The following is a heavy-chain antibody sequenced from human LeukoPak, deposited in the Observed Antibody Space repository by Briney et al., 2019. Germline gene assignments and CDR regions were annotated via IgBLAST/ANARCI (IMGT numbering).Heavy chain of an antibody. Sequence: GRTLGLSCAASGFTFSSYWVHCVRQAPGKGLVWVSRINSEGSSTSYAEVAKGRFTISRDSPKNALYLQMNSLRAEDTAVYYCGSEEYGGNSGWGQGTLVSVSS. J-gene: IGHJ4*02. V-gene: IGHV3-74*01. CDR3: GSEEYGGNSG. CDR1: GFTFSSYW. CDR2: INSEGSST. D-gene: IGHD4-23*01.